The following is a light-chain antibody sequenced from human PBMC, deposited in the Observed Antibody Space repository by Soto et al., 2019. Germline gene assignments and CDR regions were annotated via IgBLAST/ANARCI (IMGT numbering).Light chain of an antibody. J-gene: IGKJ4*01. CDR1: QGISSW. CDR2: AAS. Sequence: DIQMTQSPSFVSASVGDRVNITCRASQGISSWLAWYQHRPGRAPKLLIHAASNLESGVPSRFSGSGSGTDFTLTISSLQPEDFATYYCQQTTSFPLTFGGGTKVEIK. V-gene: IGKV1-12*01. CDR3: QQTTSFPLT.